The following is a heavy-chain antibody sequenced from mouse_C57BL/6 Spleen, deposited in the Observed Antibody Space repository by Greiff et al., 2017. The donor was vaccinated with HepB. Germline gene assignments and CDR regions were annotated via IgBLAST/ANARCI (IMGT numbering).Heavy chain of an antibody. D-gene: IGHD2-5*01. Sequence: VQLQQSGPELVKPGASVKISCKASGYTFTDYYMNWVKQSHGKSLEWIGDINPNNGGTSYNQKFKGKATLTVDKSSSTAYMELRSLTSEDSAVYYCARSAAYYSNYEGFAYWGQGTLVTVSA. CDR3: ARSAAYYSNYEGFAY. CDR2: INPNNGGT. J-gene: IGHJ3*01. V-gene: IGHV1-26*01. CDR1: GYTFTDYY.